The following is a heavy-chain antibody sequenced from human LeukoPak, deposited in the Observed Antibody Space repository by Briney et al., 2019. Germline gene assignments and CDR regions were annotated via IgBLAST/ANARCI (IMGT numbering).Heavy chain of an antibody. D-gene: IGHD2-2*01. V-gene: IGHV3-48*01. J-gene: IGHJ4*02. Sequence: GGSLRLSCAASGFTFSSYSMNWVRQAPGKGLEWVSYISSSSSTIYYADSVKGRFTISRDNAKNSLYLQMNSLRAEDTAVYYCARVSGGYCSSTSCHRGFDYWGQGTLVTVSS. CDR3: ARVSGGYCSSTSCHRGFDY. CDR2: ISSSSSTI. CDR1: GFTFSSYS.